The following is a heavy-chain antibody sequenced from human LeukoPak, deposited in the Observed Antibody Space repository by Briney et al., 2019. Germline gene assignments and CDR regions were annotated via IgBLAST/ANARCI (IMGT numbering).Heavy chain of an antibody. CDR1: GFSVSNYA. J-gene: IGHJ4*02. D-gene: IGHD1-14*01. Sequence: GGSLRISCAASGFSVSNYALSWVRQAPGKGLEWVSSFTAGGSSTYNTDSVEGRFTISRDISKNTLYMQMNSLRAEDTAIYYCTRGGGLRRRYFEYWGQGTLLTVSS. V-gene: IGHV3-23*01. CDR2: FTAGGSST. CDR3: TRGGGLRRRYFEY.